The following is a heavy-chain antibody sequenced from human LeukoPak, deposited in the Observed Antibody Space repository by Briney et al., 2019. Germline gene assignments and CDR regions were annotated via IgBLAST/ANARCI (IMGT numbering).Heavy chain of an antibody. Sequence: ASVKVSCKASGYTFTSYDINWVRQATGQGLEWMGWMNPNSGNTGYAQKFQGRVTMTRNTSISTAYMELNRLRSEDTAVYYCASWRRDYYYMDVWGKGTPVNVSS. V-gene: IGHV1-8*01. CDR2: MNPNSGNT. CDR3: ASWRRDYYYMDV. J-gene: IGHJ6*03. D-gene: IGHD6-25*01. CDR1: GYTFTSYD.